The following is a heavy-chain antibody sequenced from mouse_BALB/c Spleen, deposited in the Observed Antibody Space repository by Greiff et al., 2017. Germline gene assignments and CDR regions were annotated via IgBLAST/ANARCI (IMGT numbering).Heavy chain of an antibody. CDR1: GYTFTNYW. Sequence: VQLVESGAELVRPGTSVKISCKASGYTFTNYWLGWVKQRPGHGLEWIGDIYPGGGYTNYNEKFKGKATLTADTSSSTAYMQLSSLTSEDSAVYFCARWDGYGDYYAMDYWGQGTSVTVSS. V-gene: IGHV1-63*02. J-gene: IGHJ4*01. CDR2: IYPGGGYT. CDR3: ARWDGYGDYYAMDY. D-gene: IGHD2-2*01.